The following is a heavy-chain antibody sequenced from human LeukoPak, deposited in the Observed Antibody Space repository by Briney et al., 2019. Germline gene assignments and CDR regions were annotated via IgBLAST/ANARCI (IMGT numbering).Heavy chain of an antibody. D-gene: IGHD3-22*01. V-gene: IGHV3-48*01. CDR2: ISSSSTTI. CDR1: GFTFDDYG. CDR3: ARARYCYDSSAYCYFDF. Sequence: PGGSLRLSCAASGFTFDDYGMSWVRQAPGKGLEWVSCISSSSTTIYYADSVKGRFTVSRDNAKNSLYLQMNSLRAEDTALYYCARARYCYDSSAYCYFDFWGQGTLVTVSS. J-gene: IGHJ4*02.